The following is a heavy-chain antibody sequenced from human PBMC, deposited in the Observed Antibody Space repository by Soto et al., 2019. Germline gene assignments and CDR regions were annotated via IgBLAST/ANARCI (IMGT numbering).Heavy chain of an antibody. CDR1: GGSISTSNW. CDR2: VYRTGST. Sequence: SETLSLTCAVSGGSISTSNWWSWVRQPPGKGLEWIGEVYRTGSTNYNPSLESRVIVSVDKSKNQFSLKLTSVTAVDTAVYYCARARATIAAAAIFDCWGQGTLVTVSS. V-gene: IGHV4-4*02. J-gene: IGHJ4*02. CDR3: ARARATIAAAAIFDC. D-gene: IGHD6-13*01.